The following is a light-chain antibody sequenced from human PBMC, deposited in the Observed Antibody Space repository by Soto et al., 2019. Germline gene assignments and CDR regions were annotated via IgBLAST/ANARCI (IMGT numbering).Light chain of an antibody. J-gene: IGLJ3*02. CDR3: QSYDFGLSGEV. CDR2: GNK. V-gene: IGLV1-40*01. CDR1: NSNIGAPYD. Sequence: QPVLTQPPSVSGAPGQRVTISCTGTNSNIGAPYDVHWYQQLPGAAPKLLIYGNKHRPSGVPGRFSASKSGTSASLAITGVQAEDEAHYYCQSYDFGLSGEVFGGGTKLTVL.